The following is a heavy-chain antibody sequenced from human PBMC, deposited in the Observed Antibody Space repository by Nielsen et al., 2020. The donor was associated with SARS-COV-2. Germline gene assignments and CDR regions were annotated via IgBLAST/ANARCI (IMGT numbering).Heavy chain of an antibody. J-gene: IGHJ3*02. CDR1: GGSISSYY. V-gene: IGHV4-59*01. CDR2: IYYSGST. CDR3: ARATYYYDSSGEDAFDI. D-gene: IGHD3-22*01. Sequence: SQTLSPTCPVSGGSISSYYWRWIRPLPGKGLEWIGYIYYSGSTNYNPSLKSRVTISVDTSKNQFSLKLSSVTAADTAVYYCARATYYYDSSGEDAFDIWGQGTMVTVSS.